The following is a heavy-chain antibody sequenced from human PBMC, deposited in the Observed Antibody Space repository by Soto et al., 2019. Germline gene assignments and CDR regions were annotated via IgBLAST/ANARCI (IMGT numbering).Heavy chain of an antibody. Sequence: ASVKVSCKASGYTFTSYDINWVRQATGQGLEWMGWMNPNSGNTGYAQKFQGRVTMTRNTSISTAYMELSSLRSEDTAVYYCARASYDFWSGYYYGRTTGSDHYGMDVWGQGTTVTVSS. CDR2: MNPNSGNT. J-gene: IGHJ6*02. V-gene: IGHV1-8*01. D-gene: IGHD3-3*01. CDR1: GYTFTSYD. CDR3: ARASYDFWSGYYYGRTTGSDHYGMDV.